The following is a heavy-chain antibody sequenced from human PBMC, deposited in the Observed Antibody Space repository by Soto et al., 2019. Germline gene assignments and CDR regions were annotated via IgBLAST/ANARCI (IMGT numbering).Heavy chain of an antibody. J-gene: IGHJ6*02. Sequence: GGSLRLCCAASGFTFSSYWMSWVRQAPGKGLEWVANIKQDGSEKYYVDSVKGRFTISRDNAKNSLYLQMNSLRAEDTAVYYCARAGITIFGVVITADYYYGMDVWGQGTTVTVSS. D-gene: IGHD3-3*01. CDR1: GFTFSSYW. CDR3: ARAGITIFGVVITADYYYGMDV. CDR2: IKQDGSEK. V-gene: IGHV3-7*01.